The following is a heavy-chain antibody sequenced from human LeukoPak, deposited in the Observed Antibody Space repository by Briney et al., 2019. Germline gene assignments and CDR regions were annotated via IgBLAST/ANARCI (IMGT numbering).Heavy chain of an antibody. J-gene: IGHJ4*02. CDR3: ARAEYDYVWGSYHNYFDY. CDR1: GFTFSSYW. V-gene: IGHV3-7*04. Sequence: GGSLRLSCAASGFTFSSYWMSWVRQAPGKGLEWVANIKQDGSEKYYVDSVKGRFTISRDNAKNSLYLQMNSLRAEDTAVYYCARAEYDYVWGSYHNYFDYWGQGTLITVSS. D-gene: IGHD3-16*02. CDR2: IKQDGSEK.